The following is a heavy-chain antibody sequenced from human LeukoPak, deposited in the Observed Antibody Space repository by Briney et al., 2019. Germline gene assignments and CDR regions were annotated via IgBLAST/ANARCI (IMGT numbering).Heavy chain of an antibody. V-gene: IGHV1-46*01. D-gene: IGHD6-13*01. CDR3: AKLAASETGEGS. CDR1: GYTFTSNH. J-gene: IGHJ5*02. CDR2: INPSGDST. Sequence: ASVKVSCKASGYTFTSNHIHCGRQAPGQGLERMGVINPSGDSTSYAQKFQGRVTMTRDTSTSTVYMELSSLRSEDTAIYYCAKLAASETGEGSWGQGTLVTVSS.